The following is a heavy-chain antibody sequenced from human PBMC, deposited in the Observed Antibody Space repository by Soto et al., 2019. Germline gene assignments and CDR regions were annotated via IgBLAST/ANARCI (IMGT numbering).Heavy chain of an antibody. J-gene: IGHJ4*02. V-gene: IGHV1-24*01. CDR2: VDPEDGET. CDR1: GYTLTELS. Sequence: GASVKVSCKVSGYTLTELSMHWVRQAPGKGLEWMGGVDPEDGETIYAQKFQGRVTMTEDTSTDTAYMELSSLRSEDTAVYYCATDQAVAGTFDDWGQGTLGTVPS. CDR3: ATDQAVAGTFDD. D-gene: IGHD6-19*01.